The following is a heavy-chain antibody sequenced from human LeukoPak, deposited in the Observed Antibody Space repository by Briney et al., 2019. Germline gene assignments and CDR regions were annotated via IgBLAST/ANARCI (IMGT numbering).Heavy chain of an antibody. J-gene: IGHJ3*02. Sequence: ASVKVSCKASGYTFTSYYMHWVRQAPGQGLEWMGLINPSGGSTSYAQKFQGRVTMTRDTSTSTVYMELSSLRSEDTAVYYCARDRDGRYDFWSGYYTSAFDIWGQGTMVTVSS. CDR1: GYTFTSYY. CDR2: INPSGGST. CDR3: ARDRDGRYDFWSGYYTSAFDI. V-gene: IGHV1-46*01. D-gene: IGHD3-3*01.